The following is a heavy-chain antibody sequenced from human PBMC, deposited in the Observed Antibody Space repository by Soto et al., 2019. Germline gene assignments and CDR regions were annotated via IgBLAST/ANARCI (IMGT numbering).Heavy chain of an antibody. CDR3: ARDGSGSYLCFDS. J-gene: IGHJ4*02. CDR2: INPNGGST. V-gene: IGHV1-46*01. CDR1: GYTFTSYY. Sequence: ASVKVSCKASGYTFTSYYIHWVRQVPGQGLEWMGIINPNGGSTSYAQKFQGRVTMTRETSTSTVYMEVSSLTSEDTALYYCARDGSGSYLCFDSWGQGALVTVSS. D-gene: IGHD1-26*01.